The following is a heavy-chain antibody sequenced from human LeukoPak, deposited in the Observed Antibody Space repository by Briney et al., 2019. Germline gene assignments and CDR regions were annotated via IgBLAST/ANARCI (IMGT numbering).Heavy chain of an antibody. CDR3: VRDNRSYNFDY. J-gene: IGHJ4*02. V-gene: IGHV3-74*01. CDR2: IKSDGSST. Sequence: PGGSLRLSCAASGFTFSGYWMHWVRQAPGKGLAWVSCIKSDGSSTSIADSAKGRFTISRDNAKNTVYLQMNSLRAEDTAVYYCVRDNRSYNFDYWGQGTLVTVSS. D-gene: IGHD1-26*01. CDR1: GFTFSGYW.